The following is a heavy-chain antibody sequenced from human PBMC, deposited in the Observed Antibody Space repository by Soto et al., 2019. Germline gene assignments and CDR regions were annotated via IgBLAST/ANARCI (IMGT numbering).Heavy chain of an antibody. CDR1: GFTFSSYA. CDR3: ASGFGELPHVFDY. Sequence: GGSLRLSCAASGFTFSSYAMSWVRQAPGKGLEWVSAISGSGGSTYYADSVKGRFTISRDNSKNTLYLQMNSLRAEDTAVYYCASGFGELPHVFDYWGQGTLVTVSS. CDR2: ISGSGGST. J-gene: IGHJ4*02. V-gene: IGHV3-23*01. D-gene: IGHD3-10*01.